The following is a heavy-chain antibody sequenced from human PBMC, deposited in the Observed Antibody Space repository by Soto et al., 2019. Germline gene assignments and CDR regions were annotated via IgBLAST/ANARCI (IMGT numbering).Heavy chain of an antibody. CDR3: ASGPSRVTTGTYYDYGMDV. D-gene: IGHD4-17*01. V-gene: IGHV1-69*11. Sequence: QVQLVQSGAEVKKPGSSVKVSCKASGGTFSNYALSWVRQAPGQGLEWMGWIIPIIDTTNYAQNFQGRVTITADESTSTAHMERSSLRSEDTAVYYCASGPSRVTTGTYYDYGMDVWGQGTTVTVSS. CDR1: GGTFSNYA. J-gene: IGHJ6*02. CDR2: IIPIIDTT.